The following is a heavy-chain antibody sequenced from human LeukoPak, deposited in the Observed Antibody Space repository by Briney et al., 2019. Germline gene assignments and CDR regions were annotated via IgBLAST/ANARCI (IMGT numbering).Heavy chain of an antibody. V-gene: IGHV4-61*02. CDR2: IYASGST. CDR3: ARDIRSHNGPGGYYYYYMDV. Sequence: SETLSLTYTVPGGSISSSSYYWGWIRQPAGKGLEWIGRIYASGSTNYNPSLKSRVTLSVDTSSNQFSLTLSSVTAADTAVYHCARDIRSHNGPGGYYYYYMDVWGKGTTVTVSS. CDR1: GGSISSSSYY. D-gene: IGHD2-8*01. J-gene: IGHJ6*03.